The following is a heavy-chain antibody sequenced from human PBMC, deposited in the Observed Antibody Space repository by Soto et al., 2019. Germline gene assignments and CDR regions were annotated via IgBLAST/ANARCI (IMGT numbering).Heavy chain of an antibody. J-gene: IGHJ4*02. CDR2: IDTNGDT. CDR3: ARGTVYYCPNDKCGFFFDH. CDR1: GDSLRRGFHH. D-gene: IGHD2-8*01. V-gene: IGHV4-31*03. Sequence: QVQLQESGSGLLKPSQTLSLDCSVSGDSLRRGFHHWSWIRQTPGKGLQLIGYIDTNGDTHYDPSLRNRQNMSIVTTESRFSLKVTSVTAADTAVYYCARGTVYYCPNDKCGFFFDHWGQGALVTVTS.